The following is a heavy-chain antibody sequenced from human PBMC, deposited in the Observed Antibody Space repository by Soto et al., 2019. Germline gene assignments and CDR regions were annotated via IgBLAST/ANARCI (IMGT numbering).Heavy chain of an antibody. D-gene: IGHD3-22*01. CDR1: GGSVSSGSYY. CDR2: IYYSGST. CDR3: ARDDSSGYYYDY. Sequence: PXETLSLTFTVSGGSVSSGSYYWSWVRQPPGKGLEWIGYIYYSGSTNYNPSLKSRVTISVDTSKNQFSLKLSSVTAADTAVYYCARDDSSGYYYDYWGQGSLVTVSS. J-gene: IGHJ4*02. V-gene: IGHV4-61*01.